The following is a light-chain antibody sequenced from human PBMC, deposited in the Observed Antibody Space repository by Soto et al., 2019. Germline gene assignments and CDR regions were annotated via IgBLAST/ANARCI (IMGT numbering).Light chain of an antibody. CDR2: QDV. J-gene: IGLJ2*01. CDR1: KLGNKY. Sequence: SYELTQPPSVSVSPGQTASITCSGDKLGNKYACWYQQKAGQSPVLVIYQDVKRPSGIPERFSGSNSGNTATLTISGTHAMDEADYYCQAWDSRTVVFGGGTQLTVL. V-gene: IGLV3-1*01. CDR3: QAWDSRTVV.